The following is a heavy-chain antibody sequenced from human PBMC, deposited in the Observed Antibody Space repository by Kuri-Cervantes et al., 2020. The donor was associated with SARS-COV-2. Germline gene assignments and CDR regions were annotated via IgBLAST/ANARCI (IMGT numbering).Heavy chain of an antibody. CDR1: GGSFSGYY. Sequence: SETLSLTCAVYGGSFSGYYWSWIRQPPGKGLEWIGEINHSGSTNYNPSLKSRVTISVDTSKNQFSLKLSSVTAADTAVYYCARDPDGYIPNDAFDIWGQGTMVTVSS. CDR3: ARDPDGYIPNDAFDI. D-gene: IGHD5-24*01. CDR2: INHSGST. J-gene: IGHJ3*02. V-gene: IGHV4-34*01.